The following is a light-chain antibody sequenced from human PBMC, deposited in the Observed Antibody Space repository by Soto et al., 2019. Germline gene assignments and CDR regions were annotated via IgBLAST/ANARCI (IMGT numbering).Light chain of an antibody. Sequence: QSVLTQPASVSGSPGQSITISCTGTSSDVGSYNLVSWYQQYPGKAPKVMIYEGSKRPSGVSNRFSGSKSGNTASLTISGLQAEDEADYYCCSYAGGKEVFGGGTQLTVL. CDR1: SSDVGSYNL. CDR2: EGS. CDR3: CSYAGGKEV. J-gene: IGLJ2*01. V-gene: IGLV2-23*01.